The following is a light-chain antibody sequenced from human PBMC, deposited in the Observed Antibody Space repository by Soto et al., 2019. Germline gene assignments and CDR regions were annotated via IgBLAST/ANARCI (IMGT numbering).Light chain of an antibody. J-gene: IGKJ2*01. Sequence: DIQMTQSPSSLSASVGDRVTITCRSSQVILSYVSWYQQRPGQSPKLLVIGASTLRTGVPSRFSDSGSGTDFALSISNLQPEDLASYYCQQTHSVPYTFGQGTRLEI. CDR2: GAS. V-gene: IGKV1-39*01. CDR3: QQTHSVPYT. CDR1: QVILSY.